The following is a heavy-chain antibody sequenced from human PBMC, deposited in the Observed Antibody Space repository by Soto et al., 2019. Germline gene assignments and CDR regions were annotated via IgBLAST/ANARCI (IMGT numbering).Heavy chain of an antibody. J-gene: IGHJ4*02. CDR2: IYSGGST. D-gene: IGHD2-15*01. CDR3: AREGVVAASD. CDR1: GFTVSSNY. V-gene: IGHV3-66*01. Sequence: EVQLVESGGGLVQPGGSLRLSCAASGFTVSSNYMSWVRQAPGKGLEWVSVIYSGGSTNYADSVKGRFTISRDNSKNTLYLQMNRLRAEDMAVYDCAREGVVAASDGGQGTLVTVSS.